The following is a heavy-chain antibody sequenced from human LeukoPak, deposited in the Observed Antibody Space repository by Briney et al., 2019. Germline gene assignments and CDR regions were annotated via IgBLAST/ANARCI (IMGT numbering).Heavy chain of an antibody. D-gene: IGHD1-26*01. CDR1: GFTFCGSW. V-gene: IGHV3-74*01. J-gene: IGHJ4*02. CDR2: INSDGKTP. CDR3: GRSAGSYQPLDS. Sequence: GGSLRLSCAASGFTFCGSWMYWVRHAPGRGLVWVSLINSDGKTPRFAASVKGRITVSRDNAKNTLYVEMNSLRVEDTAVYYCGRSAGSYQPLDSWGRGTLVSVPS.